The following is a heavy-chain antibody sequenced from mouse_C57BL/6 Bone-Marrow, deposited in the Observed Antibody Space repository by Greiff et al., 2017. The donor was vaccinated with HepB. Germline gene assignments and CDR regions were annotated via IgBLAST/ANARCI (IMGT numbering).Heavy chain of an antibody. CDR2: IDPSDSYT. V-gene: IGHV1-69*01. CDR1: GYTFTSYW. CDR3: AREGIYYSNYDFDY. Sequence: QVQLQQPGAELVMPGASVKLSCKASGYTFTSYWMHWVKQRPGQGLEWIGEIDPSDSYTNYNQKFKGKYTLTVDTSSSTAYMQLSSLTSEDSAVYYCAREGIYYSNYDFDYWGQGTTLTVSS. J-gene: IGHJ2*01. D-gene: IGHD2-5*01.